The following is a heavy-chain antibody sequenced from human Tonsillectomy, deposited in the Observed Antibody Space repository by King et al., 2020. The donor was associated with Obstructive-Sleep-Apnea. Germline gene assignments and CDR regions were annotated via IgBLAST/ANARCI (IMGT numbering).Heavy chain of an antibody. Sequence: VQLVESGGGLVQPGRSLRLSWAASGFTFDDYAMHWVRQAPGKGLEWVSGISWNCGSIGYADSVKGRFTISIDNAKNSLYLQMNSLRAEDTALYYCAKGPRDWGQGTLVTVSS. J-gene: IGHJ4*02. CDR3: AKGPRD. CDR1: GFTFDDYA. CDR2: ISWNCGSI. V-gene: IGHV3-9*01.